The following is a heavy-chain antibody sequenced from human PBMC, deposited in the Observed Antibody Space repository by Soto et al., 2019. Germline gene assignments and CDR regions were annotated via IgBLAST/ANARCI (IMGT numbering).Heavy chain of an antibody. CDR3: AKDGSHNFDY. J-gene: IGHJ4*02. V-gene: IGHV3-30*18. CDR2: MSYDGSNE. D-gene: IGHD1-26*01. Sequence: QVRLVESGGGVVQPGRSLRLSCAASGFTFSHYAMHWVRQAPGKGLEWVALMSYDGSNEYYADSVKGRFTISRDNSKNTLYLQMNSLRAEDTAVYYCAKDGSHNFDYWGQGNLVTVSS. CDR1: GFTFSHYA.